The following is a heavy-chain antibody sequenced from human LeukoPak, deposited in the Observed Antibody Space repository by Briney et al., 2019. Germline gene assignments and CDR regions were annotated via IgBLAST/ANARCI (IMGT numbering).Heavy chain of an antibody. CDR2: IYYSGST. Sequence: SETPSLTCTVSGGSISSYYWSWIRQPPGKGLEWIGYIYYSGSTNYNPSLKGRVTISVDTSKNQFSLKLSSVTAADTAVYYCARAGGGRLDYWGQGTLVTVSS. CDR3: ARAGGGRLDY. CDR1: GGSISSYY. D-gene: IGHD2-15*01. J-gene: IGHJ4*02. V-gene: IGHV4-59*01.